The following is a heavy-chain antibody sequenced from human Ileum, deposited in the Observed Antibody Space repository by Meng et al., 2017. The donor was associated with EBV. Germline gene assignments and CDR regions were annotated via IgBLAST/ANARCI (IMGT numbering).Heavy chain of an antibody. CDR2: IYYSGST. CDR3: ARGGWSLDY. V-gene: IGHV4-59*08. CDR1: GGSISSYY. D-gene: IGHD2-15*01. J-gene: IGHJ4*02. Sequence: QGRRQESGPGLVKPSDTLSLTCTVSGGSISSYYWSWIRQPPGKGLEWIGYIYYSGSTNYNPSLKSRVTISVDTSKNQFSLNLSSVTAADTAVYYCARGGWSLDYWGQGTLVTVSS.